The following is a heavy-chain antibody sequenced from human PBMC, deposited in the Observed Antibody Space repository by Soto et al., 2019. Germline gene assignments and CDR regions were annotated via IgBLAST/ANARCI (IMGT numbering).Heavy chain of an antibody. D-gene: IGHD3-22*01. CDR2: VDASGNT. V-gene: IGHV4-4*07. Sequence: QVQLQESGPGLVKASETLSLSCTVSGHSISADYWSWIRQPAGKRLEWIGRVDASGNTNYNPSLKSRVTMSVDKSKNQFFLKVGAVTAGDTAMYFCARDVGGSVVPHWFDPWGQGALVTVSS. CDR1: GHSISADY. CDR3: ARDVGGSVVPHWFDP. J-gene: IGHJ5*02.